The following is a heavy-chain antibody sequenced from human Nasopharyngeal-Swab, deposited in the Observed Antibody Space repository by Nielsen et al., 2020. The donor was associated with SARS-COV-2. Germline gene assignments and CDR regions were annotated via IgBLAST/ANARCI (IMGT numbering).Heavy chain of an antibody. Sequence: LSCTVSGGSISSGGYYWSWIRQHPGKGLEWIGYIYYSGSTYYNPSLKSRVTISVDTSKNQFSLKLSSVTAADTAVYYCARQNGTTPPDYWGQGTLVTVSS. V-gene: IGHV4-31*03. CDR1: GGSISSGGYY. CDR3: ARQNGTTPPDY. D-gene: IGHD1-7*01. J-gene: IGHJ4*02. CDR2: IYYSGST.